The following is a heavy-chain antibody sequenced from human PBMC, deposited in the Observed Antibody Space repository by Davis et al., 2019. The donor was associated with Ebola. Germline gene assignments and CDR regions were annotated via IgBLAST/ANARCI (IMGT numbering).Heavy chain of an antibody. CDR3: ARGRNWFDP. CDR1: GFTFSSYA. J-gene: IGHJ5*02. CDR2: LSGSGGST. V-gene: IGHV3-23*01. Sequence: GGSLRLSCAASGFTFSSYAMSWVRQAPGKGLEWVSALSGSGGSTYYADSVKGRFTISRDNAKNSLYLQMNSLRDEDTAVYYCARGRNWFDPWGQGTLVTVSS.